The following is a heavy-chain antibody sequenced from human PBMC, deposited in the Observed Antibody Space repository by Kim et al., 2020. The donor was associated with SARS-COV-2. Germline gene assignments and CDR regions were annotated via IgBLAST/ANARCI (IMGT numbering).Heavy chain of an antibody. D-gene: IGHD3-16*02. CDR1: GGSISSGDYY. J-gene: IGHJ4*02. V-gene: IGHV4-30-4*01. CDR2: IYYSGST. CDR3: ARVLNLYYDYIWGSYRPLGQYFDY. Sequence: SETLSLTCTVSGGSISSGDYYWSWIRQPPGKGLEWIGYIYYSGSTYYNPSLKSRVTISVDTSKNQFSLKLSSVTAADTAVYYCARVLNLYYDYIWGSYRPLGQYFDYWGQGTLVTVSS.